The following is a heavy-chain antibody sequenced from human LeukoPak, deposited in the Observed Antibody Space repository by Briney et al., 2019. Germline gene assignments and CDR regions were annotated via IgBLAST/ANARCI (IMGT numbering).Heavy chain of an antibody. CDR3: ASFSSKAARLRVFDI. Sequence: ASVKVSCKASGYTFTSYDINWVRQATGQGLEWMGWMNPNSGNTGYAQKFQGRVTITRNTSISTAYMELSSLRSEDTAVYYCASFSSKAARLRVFDIWAKGKMVPVSS. CDR1: GYTFTSYD. J-gene: IGHJ3*02. V-gene: IGHV1-8*03. CDR2: MNPNSGNT. D-gene: IGHD6-6*01.